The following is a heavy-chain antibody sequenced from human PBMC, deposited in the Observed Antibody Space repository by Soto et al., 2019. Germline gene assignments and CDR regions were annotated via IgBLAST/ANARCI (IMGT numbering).Heavy chain of an antibody. J-gene: IGHJ4*02. CDR1: GFTFSSYW. D-gene: IGHD6-13*01. CDR3: AREETLSSSWYRGVNDY. V-gene: IGHV3-7*01. CDR2: IKQDGSEK. Sequence: EVQLVESGGGLVQPGGSLRLSCAASGFTFSSYWMNWVRQAPGKGLEWVANIKQDGSEKYYVDSVKGRFTISRDNAKNSLYLQMNSLRAEDTAVYYCAREETLSSSWYRGVNDYWGQGTLVTVSS.